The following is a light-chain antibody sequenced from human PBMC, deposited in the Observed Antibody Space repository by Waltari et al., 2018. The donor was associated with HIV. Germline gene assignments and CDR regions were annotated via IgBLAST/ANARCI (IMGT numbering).Light chain of an antibody. V-gene: IGKV3-15*01. CDR2: GSS. Sequence: EIVMTQSPATLSVSPGERATLSCSTSHSVSIPLDWYQQKPCQAPKLLLSGSSNWPTCSPARFSGSGSGKEFTLTISSLQYEDFAVYYCQQYNNWSPLTFGGGTKVEIK. CDR1: HSVSIP. CDR3: QQYNNWSPLT. J-gene: IGKJ4*01.